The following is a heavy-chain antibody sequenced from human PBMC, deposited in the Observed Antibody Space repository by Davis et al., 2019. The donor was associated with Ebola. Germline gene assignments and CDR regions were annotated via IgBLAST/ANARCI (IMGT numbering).Heavy chain of an antibody. CDR1: GGSISSYY. CDR3: ARVGCSSTSCYGMGYYYYGMDV. Sequence: PSETLSLTCTVSGGSISSYYWSWIRQPPGKGLEWIGYIYYSGSTNYNPSLKSRVTISVDTSKNQFSLKLSSVTAADTAVYYCARVGCSSTSCYGMGYYYYGMDVWGQGTTVTVSS. CDR2: IYYSGST. V-gene: IGHV4-59*01. J-gene: IGHJ6*02. D-gene: IGHD2-2*01.